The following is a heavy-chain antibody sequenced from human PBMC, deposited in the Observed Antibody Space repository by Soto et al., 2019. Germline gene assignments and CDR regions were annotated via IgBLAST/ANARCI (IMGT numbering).Heavy chain of an antibody. CDR3: ATSGGRAYYCGMGV. Sequence: SPTLPLTYAVPVVRVSSNRGAWNWFRQSPSRGLEWLGRTYYRSKSYNDYAVSVKSRITSNPDTCKNQFSLQLNSVTPEATAVYYCATSGGRAYYCGMGVWGQRTT. CDR1: VVRVSSNRGA. V-gene: IGHV6-1*01. CDR2: TYYRSKSYN. D-gene: IGHD6-6*01. J-gene: IGHJ6*02.